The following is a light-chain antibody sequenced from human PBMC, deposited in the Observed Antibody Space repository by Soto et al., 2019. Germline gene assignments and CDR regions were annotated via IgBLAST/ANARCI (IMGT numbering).Light chain of an antibody. J-gene: IGKJ2*01. V-gene: IGKV1-39*01. CDR2: AAS. CDR3: QRSDSTPNA. Sequence: DIQMTQSPSSLSASVGDRVTITCRASQSISSYLNWYQQKPGKAPKLLIYAASSLQSGVPSRFSGIGSGTDFTFSISSLQPEDFATYYCQRSDSTPNAFGQGTKLEIK. CDR1: QSISSY.